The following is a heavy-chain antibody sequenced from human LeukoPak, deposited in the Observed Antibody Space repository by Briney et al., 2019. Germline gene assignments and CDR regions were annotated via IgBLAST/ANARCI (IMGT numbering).Heavy chain of an antibody. Sequence: ALVKVSCKASGYTFTGYYIHWVRQAPGQGLEWMGWISPNSGGTHYAQKFQGRVTMTRDTSTSTVYMELSSLRSEDTAVYYCARVGAATPPDYWGQGTLVTVSS. CDR2: ISPNSGGT. J-gene: IGHJ4*02. D-gene: IGHD1-26*01. V-gene: IGHV1-2*02. CDR1: GYTFTGYY. CDR3: ARVGAATPPDY.